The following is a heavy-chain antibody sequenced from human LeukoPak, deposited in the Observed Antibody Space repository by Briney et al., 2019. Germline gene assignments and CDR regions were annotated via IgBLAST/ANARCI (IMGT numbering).Heavy chain of an antibody. V-gene: IGHV3-48*02. CDR2: ITSSSTL. CDR3: ASGYSSALRYFDY. J-gene: IGHJ4*02. D-gene: IGHD6-19*01. Sequence: WISYITSSSTLYYADSVKVRFTISRDNAKNSLYLQMNSLRDEDTAVYYCASGYSSALRYFDYWGQGTLVTVSS.